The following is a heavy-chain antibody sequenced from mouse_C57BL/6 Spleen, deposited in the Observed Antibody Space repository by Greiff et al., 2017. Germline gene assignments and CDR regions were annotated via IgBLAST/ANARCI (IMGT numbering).Heavy chain of an antibody. J-gene: IGHJ1*03. CDR3: ARPIYDGYSWYFDV. D-gene: IGHD2-3*01. V-gene: IGHV1-52*01. Sequence: QVQLQQPGAELVRPGSSVTLSCKASGYTFTSYWMHWVKQRPIQGLEWIGNIDPSDSETHYNQKFKDKATLTVDKSSSTAYMQLSSLTSEDSAVYYCARPIYDGYSWYFDVWGTGTTVTVSA. CDR1: GYTFTSYW. CDR2: IDPSDSET.